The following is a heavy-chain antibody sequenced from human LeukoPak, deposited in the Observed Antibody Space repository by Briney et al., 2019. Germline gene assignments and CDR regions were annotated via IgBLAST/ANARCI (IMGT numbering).Heavy chain of an antibody. CDR3: AKGHYYGSGSLDY. D-gene: IGHD3-10*01. Sequence: GGSLRLSCAASGFTFSSYGMSWVRQAPGKGLEWVSAIGGRDGSTYYADSVKGRFTISRDNSKNTLYVQMNSLRAEDTAVYYCAKGHYYGSGSLDYWGQGTLATVSS. J-gene: IGHJ4*02. V-gene: IGHV3-23*01. CDR2: IGGRDGST. CDR1: GFTFSSYG.